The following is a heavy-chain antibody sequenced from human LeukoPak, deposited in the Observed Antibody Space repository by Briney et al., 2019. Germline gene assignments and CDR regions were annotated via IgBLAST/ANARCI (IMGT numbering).Heavy chain of an antibody. CDR2: INPNSGGT. CDR3: ARGSWYDYYGMDV. D-gene: IGHD6-13*01. V-gene: IGHV1-2*04. Sequence: GESLKISCKASGYTLTGYYMHWVRQAPGQGLEWMGWINPNSGGTNYAQKFQGWVTMTRDTSISTAYMELSRLRSDDTAVYYCARGSWYDYYGMDVWGPGTTVTVSS. J-gene: IGHJ6*02. CDR1: GYTLTGYY.